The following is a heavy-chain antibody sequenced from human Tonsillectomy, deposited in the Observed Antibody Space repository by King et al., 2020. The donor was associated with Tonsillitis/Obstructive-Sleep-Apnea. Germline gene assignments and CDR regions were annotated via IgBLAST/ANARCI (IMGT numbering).Heavy chain of an antibody. J-gene: IGHJ4*02. Sequence: VQLVESGGGLVKPGGSLRLSCAASGFTFSNAWMSWVRQAPGKGLEWVGHIKSKTDGGTRDYTAPVKGRFTISRDDSKNTLYLQMNSLKTEDTAVYYCTTVPGGGDFWSGYYTYRVDYWGQGTLVTVSS. CDR2: IKSKTDGGTR. V-gene: IGHV3-15*01. CDR3: TTVPGGGDFWSGYYTYRVDY. D-gene: IGHD3-3*01. CDR1: GFTFSNAW.